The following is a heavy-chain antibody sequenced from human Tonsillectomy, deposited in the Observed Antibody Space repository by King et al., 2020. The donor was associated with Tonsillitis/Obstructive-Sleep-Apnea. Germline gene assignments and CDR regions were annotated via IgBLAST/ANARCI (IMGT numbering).Heavy chain of an antibody. CDR2: IYYSGST. D-gene: IGHD3-22*01. CDR3: ARHRYYYDSSGYSFDY. V-gene: IGHV4-39*01. Sequence: QLQESGLGLVKPSETLSLTCTVSGGSISSSSYYWGWIRQPPGKGLEWIGSIYYSGSTYYNPSLKSRVTISVDTSKNQFSLKLSSVTAADTAVYYCARHRYYYDSSGYSFDYWGQGTLVTVSS. J-gene: IGHJ4*02. CDR1: GGSISSSSYY.